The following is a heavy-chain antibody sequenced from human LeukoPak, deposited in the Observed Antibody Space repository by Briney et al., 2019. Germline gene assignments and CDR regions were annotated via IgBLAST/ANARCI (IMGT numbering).Heavy chain of an antibody. Sequence: PSETLSLTCIVSGGSIGSSSYSWAWIHQPPGKGLEWIGSIYYSGSTNKNPSLKSRLTMSVDTPLDQFSLKMASVTTADTALYYCARHSSSNWISRFDVWGQGTTVTVSS. CDR2: IYYSGST. CDR3: ARHSSSNWISRFDV. CDR1: GGSIGSSSYS. J-gene: IGHJ6*02. D-gene: IGHD6-19*01. V-gene: IGHV4-39*01.